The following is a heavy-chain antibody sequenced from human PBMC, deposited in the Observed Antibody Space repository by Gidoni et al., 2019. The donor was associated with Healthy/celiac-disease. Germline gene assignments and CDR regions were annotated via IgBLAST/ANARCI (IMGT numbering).Heavy chain of an antibody. Sequence: QVQLQQWGAGLLKPSETLSLTCAVYGGSFRGYYWSWIRQPPGKGLEWIGEINHSGSTNYNPSLKSRVTISVDTSKNQFSLKLSSVTAADTAVYYCARGAVEMAIDYWGQGTLVTVSS. CDR3: ARGAVEMAIDY. V-gene: IGHV4-34*01. CDR2: INHSGST. CDR1: GGSFRGYY. J-gene: IGHJ4*02. D-gene: IGHD2-15*01.